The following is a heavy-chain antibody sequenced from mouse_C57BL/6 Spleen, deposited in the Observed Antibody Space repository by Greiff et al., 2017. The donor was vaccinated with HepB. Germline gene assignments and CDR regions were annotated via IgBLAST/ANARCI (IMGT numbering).Heavy chain of an antibody. CDR3: ARDSGGFAY. J-gene: IGHJ3*01. CDR1: GFTFSDYY. V-gene: IGHV5-16*01. Sequence: DVHLVESEGGLVQPGSSMKLSCTASGFTFSDYYMAWVRQVPEKGLEWVANINYDGSSTYYLDSLKSRFIISRDNAKNILYLQMSSLKSEDTATYYCARDSGGFAYWGQGTLVTVSA. D-gene: IGHD3-1*01. CDR2: INYDGSST.